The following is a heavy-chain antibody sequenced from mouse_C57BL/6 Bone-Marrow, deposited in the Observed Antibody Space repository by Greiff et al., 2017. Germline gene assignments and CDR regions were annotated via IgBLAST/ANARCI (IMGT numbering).Heavy chain of an antibody. Sequence: VQLQQSGAELVRPGTSVKVSCKASGYAFTNYLIEWVKQRPGTGLEWIGRIYPGDGDTNYNGKFKGKATLTADKSSSTAYMQLSSLTSEDSAVYFCARGGPYYGSSFDYWGQGTTLTVSS. D-gene: IGHD1-1*01. V-gene: IGHV1-54*01. J-gene: IGHJ2*01. CDR3: ARGGPYYGSSFDY. CDR1: GYAFTNYL. CDR2: IYPGDGDT.